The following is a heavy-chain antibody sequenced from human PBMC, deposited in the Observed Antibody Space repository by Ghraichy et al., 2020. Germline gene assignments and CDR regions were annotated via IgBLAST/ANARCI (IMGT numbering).Heavy chain of an antibody. CDR1: GGSISSYY. Sequence: LRLSCTISGGSISSYYWSWIRQPPGKGLEWIGYVYYTGSTTYSPSLKSRVTISIDTSKNQFSLKLSSVTTADTAVYYCARGGRYGANWGQGTLVTVSS. D-gene: IGHD4-17*01. V-gene: IGHV4-59*01. J-gene: IGHJ4*02. CDR2: VYYTGST. CDR3: ARGGRYGAN.